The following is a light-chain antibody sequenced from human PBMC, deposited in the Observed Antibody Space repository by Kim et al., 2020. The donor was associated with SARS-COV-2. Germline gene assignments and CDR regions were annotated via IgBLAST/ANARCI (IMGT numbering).Light chain of an antibody. CDR1: QNVVTNY. CDR2: AAS. Sequence: EIVLTQSPGTLSLSPGERVTLSCRASQNVVTNYLAWYQQRPGQAPRLLIYAASSRATDIPDRVTGSVSVTDFTLTISRLEPEDFAVYYCQQYSSSPGTFCERTRLEIK. J-gene: IGKJ5*01. CDR3: QQYSSSPGT. V-gene: IGKV3-20*01.